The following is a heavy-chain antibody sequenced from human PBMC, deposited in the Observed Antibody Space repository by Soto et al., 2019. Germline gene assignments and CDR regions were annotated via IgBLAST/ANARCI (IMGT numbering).Heavy chain of an antibody. V-gene: IGHV4-59*08. J-gene: IGHJ6*02. CDR3: ARRGYGPRHGLVDV. CDR1: AGSIIDYY. CDR2: INHNGYS. Sequence: QVQLQESGPGLVKPSETLSLTCNVSAGSIIDYYCSWFRQPPGKGLEWIGYINHNGYSAYNLALKRRITMSVDTSKTQFSLVLDSVTDTDTAVYYCARRGYGPRHGLVDVWGQGTTVIVSS. D-gene: IGHD1-1*01.